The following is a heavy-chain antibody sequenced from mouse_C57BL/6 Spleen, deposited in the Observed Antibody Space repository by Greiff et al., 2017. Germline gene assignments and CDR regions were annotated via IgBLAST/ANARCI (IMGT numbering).Heavy chain of an antibody. CDR1: GFSLTSYG. CDR3: AKNDGYPHYYAMDY. J-gene: IGHJ4*01. CDR2: IWRGGST. Sequence: QLQQSGPGLVQPSQSLSITCTVSGFSLTSYGVHWVRQSPGKGLEWLGVIWRGGSTDYNAAFMSRLSITKDNSKSQVFFKMNSLQADDTAIYYCAKNDGYPHYYAMDYWGQGTSVTVSS. V-gene: IGHV2-5*01. D-gene: IGHD2-3*01.